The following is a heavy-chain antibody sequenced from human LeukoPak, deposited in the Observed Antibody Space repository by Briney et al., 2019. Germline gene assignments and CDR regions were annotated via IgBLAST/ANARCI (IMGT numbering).Heavy chain of an antibody. CDR3: ARSVGYYSCFDY. J-gene: IGHJ4*02. V-gene: IGHV3-30-3*01. Sequence: GRSLRLSCAASGFTFSSYAMHWVRQAPGKGLEWVAVISYDGSNKYYADSVKGRLNTLYLQMNSPRAEDTVVYYCARSVGYYSCFDYWGQGTLVTVSS. D-gene: IGHD3-22*01. CDR2: ISYDGSNK. CDR1: GFTFSSYA.